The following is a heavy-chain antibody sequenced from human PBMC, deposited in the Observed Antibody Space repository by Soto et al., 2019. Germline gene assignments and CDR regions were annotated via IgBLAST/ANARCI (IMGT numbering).Heavy chain of an antibody. CDR3: ARAGEDWGGYYSYGMDV. D-gene: IGHD7-27*01. Sequence: QVQLVESGGGLVKPGGSLRLSCAASGFTFSDYYMSWIRQAPGKGLEWVSYISSSSSYTNYADSVKGRFTISRDNAKNSLSLQMNSLRAEDTAVYYCARAGEDWGGYYSYGMDVWGQGTTVTVSS. CDR2: ISSSSSYT. CDR1: GFTFSDYY. J-gene: IGHJ6*02. V-gene: IGHV3-11*05.